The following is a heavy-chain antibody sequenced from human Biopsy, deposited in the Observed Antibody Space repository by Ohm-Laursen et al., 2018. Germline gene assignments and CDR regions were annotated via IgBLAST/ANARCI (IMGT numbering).Heavy chain of an antibody. CDR3: ARVEAGTYDALNI. J-gene: IGHJ3*02. D-gene: IGHD1-26*01. V-gene: IGHV4-59*01. CDR1: GGSMTGYE. CDR2: IYYSGGT. Sequence: TLSLTCGVSGGSMTGYEWGWIRLAPGKGLEWIGYIYYSGGTKYNPSLASRVTFSVDMSKSQFSLKLYSVTAADTAVYYCARVEAGTYDALNIWGQGTLVAVSA.